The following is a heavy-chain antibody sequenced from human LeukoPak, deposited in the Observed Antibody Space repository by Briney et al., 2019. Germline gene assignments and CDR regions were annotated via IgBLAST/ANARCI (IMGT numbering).Heavy chain of an antibody. J-gene: IGHJ4*02. D-gene: IGHD1-26*01. CDR1: GFTFSSYW. V-gene: IGHV3-21*01. CDR3: ARGSEWEPLYYFDY. CDR2: ISSSSGYL. Sequence: GGSLRLSCAASGFTFSSYWMSWVRQAPGKGLEWVALISSSSGYLYYTDSVKGRFTISRDNAKNSLYLQMNSLRAEDTAVYYCARGSEWEPLYYFDYWGQGNLVTVSS.